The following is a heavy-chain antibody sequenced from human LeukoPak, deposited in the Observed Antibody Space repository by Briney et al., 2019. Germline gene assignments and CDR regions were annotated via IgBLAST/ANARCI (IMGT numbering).Heavy chain of an antibody. CDR3: AKGIVVVVTATFDY. Sequence: PGGSLRLSCGASGITFSSYAMSWVRQAPGKGLEWVSGISGTGVSTYYADSVKGRFTISRDNAKNTLYLQMNSLRAEDTAVYYCAKGIVVVVTATFDYWGQGTLVTVSS. V-gene: IGHV3-23*01. D-gene: IGHD2-21*02. J-gene: IGHJ4*02. CDR1: GITFSSYA. CDR2: ISGTGVST.